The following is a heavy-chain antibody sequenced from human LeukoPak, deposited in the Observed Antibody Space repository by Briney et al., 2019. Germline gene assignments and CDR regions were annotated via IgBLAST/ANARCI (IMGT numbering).Heavy chain of an antibody. V-gene: IGHV4-59*11. CDR2: IFYTGST. Sequence: SETLSLTCTASGGSISSHYWNWIRQPPGEGLEWIGYIFYTGSTDYNPSLKSRVSMSVDTSKDQFSLNLSSVTAADTALYYCAREGAVAGRGYYFDLWGRATPVTVSS. J-gene: IGHJ2*01. CDR1: GGSISSHY. CDR3: AREGAVAGRGYYFDL. D-gene: IGHD6-19*01.